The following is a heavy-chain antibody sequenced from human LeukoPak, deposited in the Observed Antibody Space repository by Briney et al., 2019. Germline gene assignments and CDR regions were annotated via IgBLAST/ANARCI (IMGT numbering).Heavy chain of an antibody. V-gene: IGHV1-18*04. D-gene: IGHD6-13*01. Sequence: ASVKVSCKASGYTFTSYYMHWMRQAPGQGLEWMGWISAYNGNTNYAQKLQGRVTMTTDTSTSTAYMELRSLRSDDTAVYYCARGGGSSSWYQGTYYFDYWGQGTLVTVSS. CDR2: ISAYNGNT. CDR1: GYTFTSYY. J-gene: IGHJ4*02. CDR3: ARGGGSSSWYQGTYYFDY.